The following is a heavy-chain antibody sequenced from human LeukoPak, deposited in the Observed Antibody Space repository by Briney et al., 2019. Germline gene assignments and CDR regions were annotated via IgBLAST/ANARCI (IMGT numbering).Heavy chain of an antibody. D-gene: IGHD4-17*01. Sequence: GRSLRLSFAACGFTFDDYAMHWVRQAPGKGLEWVSGISWNSGSIGYADSVKGRFTISRDNAKNSLYLQMNSLRAEDMALYYCAKAGHGDYIDYWGQGTLVTVSS. CDR3: AKAGHGDYIDY. J-gene: IGHJ4*02. V-gene: IGHV3-9*03. CDR1: GFTFDDYA. CDR2: ISWNSGSI.